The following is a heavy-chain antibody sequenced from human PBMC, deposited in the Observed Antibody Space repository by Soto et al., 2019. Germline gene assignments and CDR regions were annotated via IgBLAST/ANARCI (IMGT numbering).Heavy chain of an antibody. CDR3: ARDPHQYYFDY. V-gene: IGHV1-18*01. CDR1: GYTFTSYG. CDR2: ISVYNGNT. Sequence: ASVKVSCKASGYTFTSYGISWVRQAPGQGLEWMGWISVYNGNTNYAQKLQGRVTMTSDTSTSTAYMELRSLRSDDTAVYYCARDPHQYYFDYWGQGTLVTVSS. J-gene: IGHJ4*02.